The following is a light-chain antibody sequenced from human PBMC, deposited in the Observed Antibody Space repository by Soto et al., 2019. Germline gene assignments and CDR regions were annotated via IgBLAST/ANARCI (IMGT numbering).Light chain of an antibody. J-gene: IGKJ1*01. CDR1: QSVCSSY. Sequence: EIVLTQSPGTLSLSPGERATLSCRASQSVCSSYLAWYQQKPGQAPRLLIYGASSRATGIPDRFSGGGSGADFTLTISSLQSEDFAVYYCQQYNNWPPWTFGQGTKVEIK. CDR2: GAS. V-gene: IGKV3-20*01. CDR3: QQYNNWPPWT.